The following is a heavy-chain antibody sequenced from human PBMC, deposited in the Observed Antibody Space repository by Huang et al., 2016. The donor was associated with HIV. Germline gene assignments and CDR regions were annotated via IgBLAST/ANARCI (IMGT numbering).Heavy chain of an antibody. CDR2: IIPIFGTA. CDR1: GGTFSSYA. CDR3: ARVESRRYYDSSGYYY. J-gene: IGHJ4*02. D-gene: IGHD3-22*01. V-gene: IGHV1-69*01. Sequence: QVQLVQSGAEVKKPGSSVKVSCKASGGTFSSYAISWVRQAPGQGLEWMGGIIPIFGTANYAQQFQGRVTLTADESTSTAYMELRSLRSEDTAVYYCARVESRRYYDSSGYYYWGQGTLVTVSS.